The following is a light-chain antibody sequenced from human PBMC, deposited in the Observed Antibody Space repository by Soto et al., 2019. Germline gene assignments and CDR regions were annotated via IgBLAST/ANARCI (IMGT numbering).Light chain of an antibody. CDR2: ATS. CDR3: QQYGDWPLT. Sequence: EIVVTQSPATLSVSPGERATLSCRASQSVGNNFAWYQQKPGQAPRLLIFATSTRATGVPARFSGSGSGTEFTLKVCNLHSEDFAVYYCQQYGDWPLTFGGGAKGEIE. V-gene: IGKV3-15*01. J-gene: IGKJ4*01. CDR1: QSVGNN.